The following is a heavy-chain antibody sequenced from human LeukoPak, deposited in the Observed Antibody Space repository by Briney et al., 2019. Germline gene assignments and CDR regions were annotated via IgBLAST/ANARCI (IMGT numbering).Heavy chain of an antibody. CDR1: GFTFSSYA. V-gene: IGHV3-30*01. Sequence: GGSLRLSCAASGFTFSSYAMHWVRQAPGKGLEWVAVISYDGSNKYYADSVKGRFTISRDNSKNTLYLQMNSLRAEDTAVYYCARDLPLGYCSSTSCPYTPGGSDYWGQGTLVTVSS. CDR2: ISYDGSNK. CDR3: ARDLPLGYCSSTSCPYTPGGSDY. D-gene: IGHD2-2*01. J-gene: IGHJ4*02.